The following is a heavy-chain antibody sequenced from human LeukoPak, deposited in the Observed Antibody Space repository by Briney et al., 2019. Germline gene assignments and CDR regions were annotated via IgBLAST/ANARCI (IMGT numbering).Heavy chain of an antibody. J-gene: IGHJ4*02. CDR1: GGSFSGYY. CDR3: ARDRRVRWELPHYFDY. D-gene: IGHD1-26*01. Sequence: SETLSLTCAVYGGSFSGYYWSWIRQPPGKGLEWIGYIYYSGSTNYNPSLKSRVTISVDTSKNQFSLKLSSVTAADTAVYYCARDRRVRWELPHYFDYWGQGTLVTVSS. V-gene: IGHV4-59*01. CDR2: IYYSGST.